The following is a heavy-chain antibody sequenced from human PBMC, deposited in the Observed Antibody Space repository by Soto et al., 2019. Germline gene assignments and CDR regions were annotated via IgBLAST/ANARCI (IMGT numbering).Heavy chain of an antibody. CDR2: IYYSGST. CDR1: GGSLISYY. CDR3: ARGHYYYYHVDV. J-gene: IGHJ6*02. Sequence: SETLSLTCCVSGGSLISYYWSWIRQPPGKGLEWIGYIYYSGSTNYNPSLKSRVIISVDTSKNQSSLRLNSVPDAETAVYYCARGHYYYYHVDVWGLGTTVTVSS. V-gene: IGHV4-59*01.